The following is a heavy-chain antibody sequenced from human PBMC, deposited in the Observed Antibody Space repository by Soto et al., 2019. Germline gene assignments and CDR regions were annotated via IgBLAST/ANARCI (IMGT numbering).Heavy chain of an antibody. D-gene: IGHD4-17*01. CDR2: ISYDGSNK. J-gene: IGHJ4*02. Sequence: PGGSLRLSCAASGFTFSSYAMHWVRQAPGKGLEWVAVISYDGSNKYYADSVKGRFTISRDNSKNTLYLQMNSLRAEDTAVYYCAKDSELRCFDYWGQGTLVTVSS. V-gene: IGHV3-30*04. CDR1: GFTFSSYA. CDR3: AKDSELRCFDY.